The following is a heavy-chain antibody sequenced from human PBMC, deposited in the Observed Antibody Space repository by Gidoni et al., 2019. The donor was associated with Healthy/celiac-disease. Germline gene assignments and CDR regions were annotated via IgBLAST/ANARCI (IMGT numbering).Heavy chain of an antibody. CDR3: ARLVDTAMATGVFDY. J-gene: IGHJ4*02. D-gene: IGHD5-18*01. Sequence: QVQLVQSGAEVQKPGASVKVSCKASGYTFTSYYMHWVRQAPGQGLEWMGIINPSGGSTSYAQKFQGRVTMTRDTSTSTVYMELSSLRSEDTAVYYCARLVDTAMATGVFDYWGQGTLVTVSS. CDR2: INPSGGST. V-gene: IGHV1-46*01. CDR1: GYTFTSYY.